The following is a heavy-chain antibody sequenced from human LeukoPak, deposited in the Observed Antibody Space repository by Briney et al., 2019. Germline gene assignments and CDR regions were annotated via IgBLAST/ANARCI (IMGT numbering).Heavy chain of an antibody. CDR2: IYYSGST. D-gene: IGHD2-2*01. Sequence: SETLSLTCPVSGGFISSYYWSWIGQPPGKGLEGIGYIYYSGSTNYNPSLKSRVTISVDTSKNQFSLKLSSVTAADTAVYYCARGYRYCSSTSCYGDQHQPAFDIWGQGTMVTVSA. V-gene: IGHV4-59*01. CDR3: ARGYRYCSSTSCYGDQHQPAFDI. CDR1: GGFISSYY. J-gene: IGHJ3*02.